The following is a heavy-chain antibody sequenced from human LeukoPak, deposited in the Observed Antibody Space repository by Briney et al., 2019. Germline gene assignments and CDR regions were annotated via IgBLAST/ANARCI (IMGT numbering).Heavy chain of an antibody. Sequence: GGSLRLSCAASGFTFSSYAMSWVRQAPGEGLEWVSAISGSGGSTYYADSVKGRFTISRDNSKNTLYLQMNSLRAEDTAVYYCAKGTMIVVVTNLFDYWGQGTLVTVSS. CDR2: ISGSGGST. V-gene: IGHV3-23*01. CDR3: AKGTMIVVVTNLFDY. J-gene: IGHJ4*02. CDR1: GFTFSSYA. D-gene: IGHD3-22*01.